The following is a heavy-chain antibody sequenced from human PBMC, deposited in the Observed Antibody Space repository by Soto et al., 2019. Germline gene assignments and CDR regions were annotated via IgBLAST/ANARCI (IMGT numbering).Heavy chain of an antibody. CDR3: ARDRLHDFWSGYYSYYYYGMDV. CDR2: IYTSGST. D-gene: IGHD3-3*01. Sequence: SETLSLTCTVSGGSISSYYWGWIRQPAGKGLEWIGRIYTSGSTNYNPSLKSRVTMSVDTSKDQFSLKLSPVTAADTAVYYCARDRLHDFWSGYYSYYYYGMDVWGQGTTVTVSS. V-gene: IGHV4-4*07. J-gene: IGHJ6*02. CDR1: GGSISSYY.